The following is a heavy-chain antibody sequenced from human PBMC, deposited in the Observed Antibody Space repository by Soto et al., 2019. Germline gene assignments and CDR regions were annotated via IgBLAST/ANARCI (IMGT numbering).Heavy chain of an antibody. CDR1: GAPIRNRGYY. D-gene: IGHD3-3*01. V-gene: IGHV4-61*08. Sequence: SEPKSLPCTVSGAPIRNRGYYWIRKNQHQVKGLEWIGYIYYSGSTNYNPSLKSRVTISVDTSKNQFSLKLSSVTAADTAVYYCATPTLRFLEWFPYGMDVWGQGTTVTVSS. CDR2: IYYSGST. CDR3: ATPTLRFLEWFPYGMDV. J-gene: IGHJ6*02.